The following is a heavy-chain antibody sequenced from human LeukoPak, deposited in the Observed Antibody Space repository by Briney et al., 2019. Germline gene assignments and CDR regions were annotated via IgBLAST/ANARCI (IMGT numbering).Heavy chain of an antibody. J-gene: IGHJ4*02. CDR3: ASLDYYGSGSFDY. D-gene: IGHD3-10*01. CDR1: GGSISSGGYY. CDR2: IYYSGST. V-gene: IGHV4-31*03. Sequence: SETLSLTRTVSGGSISSGGYYWSWIRQHPGKGLEWIGYIYYSGSTYYNPSLKSRVTISVDTSKNQFSLKLSSVTAADTAVYYCASLDYYGSGSFDYWGQGTLVTVSS.